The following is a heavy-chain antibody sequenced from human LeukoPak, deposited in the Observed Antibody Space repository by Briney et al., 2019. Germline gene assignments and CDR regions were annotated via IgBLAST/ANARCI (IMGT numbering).Heavy chain of an antibody. D-gene: IGHD3-3*01. V-gene: IGHV3-23*01. CDR3: AKDVHYDFWSGYSFDY. J-gene: IGHJ4*02. CDR2: ISGSGGST. Sequence: GGSLRLSCAASGFTFSSYAMSWVRQAPGKGLEWVSAISGSGGSTYYADSVKGRFTIPRDNSKNTLYLQMNSLRAEDTAVYYCAKDVHYDFWSGYSFDYWGQGTLVTVSS. CDR1: GFTFSSYA.